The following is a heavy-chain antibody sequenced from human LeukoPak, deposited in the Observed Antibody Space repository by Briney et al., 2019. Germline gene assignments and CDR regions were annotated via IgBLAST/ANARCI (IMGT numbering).Heavy chain of an antibody. CDR3: ARRGEAMDPFDY. V-gene: IGHV5-51*01. J-gene: IGHJ4*02. CDR1: GYSFTSYW. CDR2: ICPGDSDT. D-gene: IGHD5-18*01. Sequence: GESLKISCKDSGYSFTSYWIGWVRQMPGKGLEWMGIICPGDSDTRYGPSFEGQVTISADKSINTAYLQWSSLKASDTAIYYCARRGEAMDPFDYWGQGTLVTVSS.